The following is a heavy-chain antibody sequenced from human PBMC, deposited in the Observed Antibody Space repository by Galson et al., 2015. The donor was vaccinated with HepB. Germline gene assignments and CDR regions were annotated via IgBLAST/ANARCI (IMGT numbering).Heavy chain of an antibody. CDR1: GFSLSSSSMC. CDR3: ARGTTVATHSLDH. J-gene: IGHJ4*02. D-gene: IGHD4-17*01. V-gene: IGHV2-70*11. CDR2: IDLDDDK. Sequence: PALVKPTQPLTLPCNFSGFSLSSSSMCVSWIRQPPAKALEWLARIDLDDDKYYSPSLWTRLTLSNDTSQNPVVLTMTNMDPVDTATYYCARGTTVATHSLDHWGQGTLVTVSS.